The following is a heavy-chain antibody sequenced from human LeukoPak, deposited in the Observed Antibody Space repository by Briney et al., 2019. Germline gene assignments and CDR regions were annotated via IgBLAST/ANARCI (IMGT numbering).Heavy chain of an antibody. CDR1: GFSVDGNY. Sequence: GGSLRLSCEVSGFSVDGNYMTWVRQVPGRGLEWVALIFSGDSTDYPDSVKGRFTISRDKSKNTLHLQMDSLRPEDTAIYYCALTYYFDRRGYSYFDYWGQGALVTVSS. CDR3: ALTYYFDRRGYSYFDY. D-gene: IGHD3-22*01. V-gene: IGHV3-53*01. J-gene: IGHJ4*02. CDR2: IFSGDST.